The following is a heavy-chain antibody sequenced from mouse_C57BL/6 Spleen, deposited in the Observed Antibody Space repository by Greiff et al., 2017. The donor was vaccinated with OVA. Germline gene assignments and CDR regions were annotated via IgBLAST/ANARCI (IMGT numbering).Heavy chain of an antibody. Sequence: DVKLVESGAELVRPGASVKLSCTASGFNIKDDYMHWVKQRPEQGLEWIGWIDPENGDTEYASQFQGKATITADTSSNTAYLQLSSLTSEDTAVYYCTESLNDGLLEKFAYWGQGTLVTVSA. CDR3: TESLNDGLLEKFAY. D-gene: IGHD2-3*01. CDR1: GFNIKDDY. CDR2: IDPENGDT. V-gene: IGHV14-4*01. J-gene: IGHJ3*01.